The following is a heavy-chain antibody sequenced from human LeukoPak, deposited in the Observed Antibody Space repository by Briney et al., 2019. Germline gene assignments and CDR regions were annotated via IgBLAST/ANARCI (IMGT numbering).Heavy chain of an antibody. CDR2: IIGSDDST. J-gene: IGHJ4*02. V-gene: IGHV3-23*01. CDR3: AKDLGSGYDIFDY. CDR1: GFTFSSYA. D-gene: IGHD5-12*01. Sequence: GGSLRLSCAASGFTFSSYAMSWVRQAPGKGLEWVSAIIGSDDSTFYADSVKGRFTISRDNSKNTLYLQMNSLRAEDTALYYCAKDLGSGYDIFDYWGQGTLVTVSS.